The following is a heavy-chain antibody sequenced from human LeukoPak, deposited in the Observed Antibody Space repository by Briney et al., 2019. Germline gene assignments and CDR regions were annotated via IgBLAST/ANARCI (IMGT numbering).Heavy chain of an antibody. D-gene: IGHD6-13*01. V-gene: IGHV4-59*12. CDR2: IYYSGST. CDR3: AITGYSSSWEYFDY. J-gene: IGHJ4*02. CDR1: GGSISSYY. Sequence: PSETLSLTCTVSGGSISSYYWSWIRQPPGKGLEWIGYIYYSGSTNYNPSLKSRVTMSVDTSKNQFSLKLSSVTAADTAVYYCAITGYSSSWEYFDYWGQGTLVTVSS.